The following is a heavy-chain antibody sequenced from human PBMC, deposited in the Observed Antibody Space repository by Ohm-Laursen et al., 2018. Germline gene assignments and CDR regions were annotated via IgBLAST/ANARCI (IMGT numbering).Heavy chain of an antibody. CDR2: IYWDDDK. D-gene: IGHD4-17*01. CDR3: ARLTTVSLHDAIDI. CDR1: GFSLTTNGVG. J-gene: IGHJ3*02. Sequence: TQTLTLTCTLSGFSLTTNGVGVGWIRQPPGKALEWLVVIYWDDDKRYSPSLRTRLTISKDTSKNQVVLTMTNMDPVDTATYYCARLTTVSLHDAIDIWGQGTMVTVSS. V-gene: IGHV2-5*02.